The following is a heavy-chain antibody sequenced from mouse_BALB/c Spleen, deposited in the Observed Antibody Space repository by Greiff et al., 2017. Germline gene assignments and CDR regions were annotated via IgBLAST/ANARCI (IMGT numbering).Heavy chain of an antibody. CDR1: GFTFSDYY. Sequence: DVHLVESGGGLVKPGGSLKLSCAASGFTFSDYYMYWVRQTPEKRLEWVATISDGGSYTYYPDSVKGRFTISRDNAKNNLYLQMSSLKSEDTAMYYCARVYGNYYAMDYWGQGTSVTVSS. D-gene: IGHD2-1*01. J-gene: IGHJ4*01. CDR3: ARVYGNYYAMDY. V-gene: IGHV5-4*02. CDR2: ISDGGSYT.